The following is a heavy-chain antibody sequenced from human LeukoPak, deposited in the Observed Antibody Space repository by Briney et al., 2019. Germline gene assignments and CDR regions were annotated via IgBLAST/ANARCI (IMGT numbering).Heavy chain of an antibody. D-gene: IGHD3-3*01. CDR3: AKTPVRRFPLYFDY. J-gene: IGHJ4*02. V-gene: IGHV3-43*01. CDR1: GFTFDDYT. Sequence: PGGSLRLSRAASGFTFDDYTMHWVRQAPGKGLEWVSLISWDGGSTYYADSVKGRFTISRDNSKNTLYLQMNSLRAEDTAVYYCAKTPVRRFPLYFDYWGQGTLVTVSS. CDR2: ISWDGGST.